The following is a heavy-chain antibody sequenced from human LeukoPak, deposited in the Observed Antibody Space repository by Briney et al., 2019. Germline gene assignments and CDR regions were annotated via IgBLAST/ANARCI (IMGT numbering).Heavy chain of an antibody. V-gene: IGHV3-21*01. CDR2: ISSSGGCI. Sequence: GGSLRLSCAASGFTFSSYSMNWVRQAPGKGLEWVSAISSSGGCIAYADSVKGRFTISRDNAKNSLYLQMNSLRAEDTALYYCARVRYGGYVDSGANDYWGQGTLVTVSS. CDR1: GFTFSSYS. J-gene: IGHJ4*02. D-gene: IGHD4-17*01. CDR3: ARVRYGGYVDSGANDY.